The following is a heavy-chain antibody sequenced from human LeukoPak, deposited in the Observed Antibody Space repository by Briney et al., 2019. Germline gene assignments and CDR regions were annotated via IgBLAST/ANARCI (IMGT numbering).Heavy chain of an antibody. CDR1: GGSISSGDSY. Sequence: PSETLSLTCTVSGGSISSGDSYWSWLRQHPGKGLEWIGYIYYSGSTYYNPSLKSRLTISSDTSKNQFSLKLSSVTAADTAVYYCAKTDSSGYYGDYWGQGTLVTVSS. V-gene: IGHV4-31*03. D-gene: IGHD3-22*01. CDR3: AKTDSSGYYGDY. J-gene: IGHJ4*02. CDR2: IYYSGST.